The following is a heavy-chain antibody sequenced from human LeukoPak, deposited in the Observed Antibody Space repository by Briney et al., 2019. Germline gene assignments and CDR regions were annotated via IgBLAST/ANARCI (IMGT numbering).Heavy chain of an antibody. D-gene: IGHD3-10*01. J-gene: IGHJ4*02. CDR3: ARAHYGSGPKPYFFEY. CDR2: IYSGVST. CDR1: GFTVSSNY. Sequence: GGSLRLSCAASGFTVSSNYMSCVREALGGGRECGSDIYSGVSTYYVDSVKGRFTISRDNSKNTLFLQMNSLRAEDTAVYYCARAHYGSGPKPYFFEYWGQGTFVTVPS. V-gene: IGHV3-66*01.